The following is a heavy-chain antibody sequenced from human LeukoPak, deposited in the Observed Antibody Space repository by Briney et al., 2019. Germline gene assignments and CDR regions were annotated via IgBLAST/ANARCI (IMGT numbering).Heavy chain of an antibody. Sequence: ASVKVSCKASGYTFTGYYMHWVRQAPGQGLEWMGWINPNSGGTNYAQKFQGRVTMTRDTSISTAYMELSRLRSHDTAVYYCARVLGSTVANYFDYWGQGTLVTVSS. CDR1: GYTFTGYY. V-gene: IGHV1-2*02. CDR2: INPNSGGT. J-gene: IGHJ4*02. CDR3: ARVLGSTVANYFDY. D-gene: IGHD4-23*01.